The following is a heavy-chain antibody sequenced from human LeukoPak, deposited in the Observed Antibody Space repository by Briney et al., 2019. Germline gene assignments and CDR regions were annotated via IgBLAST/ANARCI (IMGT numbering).Heavy chain of an antibody. CDR3: ARDIVVVPAVGLNYYYYGMDV. CDR1: GGTFSSYA. V-gene: IGHV1-69*01. J-gene: IGHJ6*04. D-gene: IGHD2-2*01. Sequence: SVKVSCKASGGTFSSYAISWVRQAPGQGLEWMGGIIPIFGTANYAQKFQGRVTITADESTSTAYMELSSLRSEDTAVHCCARDIVVVPAVGLNYYYYGMDVWGKGTTVTVSS. CDR2: IIPIFGTA.